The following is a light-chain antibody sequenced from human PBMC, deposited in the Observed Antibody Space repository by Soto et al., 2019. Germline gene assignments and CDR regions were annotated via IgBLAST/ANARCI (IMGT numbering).Light chain of an antibody. CDR2: LNSDGSH. Sequence: QPVLTQSPSASASLGASVKLTCTLSSGHSSYAIAWHQQQPEKGPRYLMKLNSDGSHSKGDGIPDRFSGSSSGAERYLTIASLQSEDEAEYYCQTWGTGIQVFGGGTKLTV. CDR1: SGHSSYA. V-gene: IGLV4-69*01. CDR3: QTWGTGIQV. J-gene: IGLJ3*02.